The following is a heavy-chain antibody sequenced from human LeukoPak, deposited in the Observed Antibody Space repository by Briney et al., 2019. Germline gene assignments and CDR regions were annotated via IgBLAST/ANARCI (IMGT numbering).Heavy chain of an antibody. CDR1: GFTFSRYS. CDR3: ARGGDYDY. J-gene: IGHJ4*02. Sequence: PGGSLRLSCAASGFTFSRYSMNWVRQAPGKGLEWVSSISGSSIYKYYADSVKGRFTISRDNAKNSLYLQMNSLRAEDTAVYYCARGGDYDYWGQGTLVTVSS. CDR2: ISGSSIYK. V-gene: IGHV3-21*01.